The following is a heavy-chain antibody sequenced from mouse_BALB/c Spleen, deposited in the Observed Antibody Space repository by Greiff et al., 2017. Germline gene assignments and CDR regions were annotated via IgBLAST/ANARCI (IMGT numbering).Heavy chain of an antibody. D-gene: IGHD4-1*01. CDR1: GFTFSSYT. Sequence: EVKLMESGGGLVQPGGSLKLSCAASGFTFSSYTMSWVRQTPEKRLEWVAYISNGGGSTYYPDTVKGRFTISRDNAKNTLYLQMSSLKSEDTAMYYCARQPSGTDYAMDYWGQGTSVTVSS. V-gene: IGHV5-12-2*01. J-gene: IGHJ4*01. CDR2: ISNGGGST. CDR3: ARQPSGTDYAMDY.